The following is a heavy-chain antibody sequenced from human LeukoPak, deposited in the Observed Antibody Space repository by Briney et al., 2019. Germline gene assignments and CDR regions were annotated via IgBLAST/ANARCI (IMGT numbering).Heavy chain of an antibody. D-gene: IGHD2-2*02. CDR1: GLTHHDYA. V-gene: IGHV3-23*01. J-gene: IGHJ6*03. CDR3: AKQPYNYYYLDV. CDR2: IVGDSSKT. Sequence: GGSLRLSCAISGLTHHDYAMTWVRQAPGKGLEWVSTIVGDSSKTYYADSVKGRFTISRDNSDYMLFLHMNSLRAEDTAIYYCAKQPYNYYYLDVWGKGTTITVSS.